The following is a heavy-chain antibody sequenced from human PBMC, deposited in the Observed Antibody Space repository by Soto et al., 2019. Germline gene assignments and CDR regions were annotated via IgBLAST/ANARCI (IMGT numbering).Heavy chain of an antibody. CDR2: ISGSGGST. J-gene: IGHJ5*02. CDR1: GFTFSSYA. CDR3: AKSGVIAAAGTPWFDP. Sequence: GGSLRLSCAASGFTFSSYAMSWVRQAPGKGLEWVSAISGSGGSTYYADSVKGRFTISRDNSKNTLYLQMNSLRAEDTAVYYCAKSGVIAAAGTPWFDPWGQGTLVTVSS. D-gene: IGHD6-13*01. V-gene: IGHV3-23*01.